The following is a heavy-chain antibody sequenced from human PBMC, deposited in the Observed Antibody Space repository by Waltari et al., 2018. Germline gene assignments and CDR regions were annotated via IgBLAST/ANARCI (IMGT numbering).Heavy chain of an antibody. CDR2: ISSSSYI. J-gene: IGHJ4*02. Sequence: EVQLVESGGGLVKPGGSLRLSCAASGFTFSSYSMNWVRQAPGKGLEWVSSISSSSYIYYADSVKGRFTISRDNAKNSLYLQMNSLRAEDTAVYYCARFEREQLGSGFDYWGQGTLVTVSS. V-gene: IGHV3-21*01. CDR1: GFTFSSYS. D-gene: IGHD6-6*01. CDR3: ARFEREQLGSGFDY.